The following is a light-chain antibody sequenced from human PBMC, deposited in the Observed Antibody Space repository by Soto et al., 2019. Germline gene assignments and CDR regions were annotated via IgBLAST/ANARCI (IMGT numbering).Light chain of an antibody. V-gene: IGLV2-14*01. J-gene: IGLJ3*02. CDR2: EVS. Sequence: QSALTQPASVSGSPGQSITISCTRTSDYNSISWYQHHPGKAPKLLIYEVSNRPSGVSNRSSGSKSGNTASLTISGLQAEDEAHYYCSSYTSTINVFCGGTKVTVL. CDR3: SSYTSTINV. CDR1: SDYNS.